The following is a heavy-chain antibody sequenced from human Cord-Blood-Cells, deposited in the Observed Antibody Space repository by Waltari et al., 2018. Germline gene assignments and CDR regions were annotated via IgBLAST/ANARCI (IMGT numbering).Heavy chain of an antibody. J-gene: IGHJ4*02. Sequence: EVQLVESGGGLVQPGGSLKLSCAASGFTFSGSAMHWVRRASGEGLGWVSRIRSKANSYATAYAASVKGRFTISRDDSKNTAYLQMNSLKTEDTAVYYCTRLSGSYGYWGQGTLVTVSS. V-gene: IGHV3-73*02. CDR3: TRLSGSYGY. CDR1: GFTFSGSA. CDR2: IRSKANSYAT. D-gene: IGHD1-26*01.